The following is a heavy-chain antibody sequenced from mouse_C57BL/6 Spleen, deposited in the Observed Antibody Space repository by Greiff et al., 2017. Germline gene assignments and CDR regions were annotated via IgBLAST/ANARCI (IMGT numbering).Heavy chain of an antibody. CDR3: ALLITTVVDWNFDV. D-gene: IGHD1-1*01. Sequence: QVQLQQPGAELVKPGASVKLSCKASGYTFTSYWMQWVKQRPGQGLEWIGEIDPSDSYTNYNQKFKGKATLTVDTSSSTAYMQLSSLTSEDSAVYYCALLITTVVDWNFDVWGTGTTVTVSS. J-gene: IGHJ1*03. CDR1: GYTFTSYW. CDR2: IDPSDSYT. V-gene: IGHV1-50*01.